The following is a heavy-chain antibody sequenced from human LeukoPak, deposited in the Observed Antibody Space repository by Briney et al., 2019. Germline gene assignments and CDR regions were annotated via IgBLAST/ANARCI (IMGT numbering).Heavy chain of an antibody. CDR2: IRSKAYGGTT. CDR1: GFTFGDYA. V-gene: IGHV3-49*03. Sequence: GGTLRLSCTASGFTFGDYAMSWFRQAPGKGLEWVGFIRSKAYGGTTEYAASVKGRFTISRDDSKSIAYLQMNSLKTEDTAVYYCTRNRGYSGYVVDYWGQGTLVTVSS. D-gene: IGHD5-12*01. CDR3: TRNRGYSGYVVDY. J-gene: IGHJ4*02.